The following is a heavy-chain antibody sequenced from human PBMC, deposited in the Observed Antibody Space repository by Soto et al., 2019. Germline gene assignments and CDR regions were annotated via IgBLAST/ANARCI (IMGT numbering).Heavy chain of an antibody. CDR3: AIHSANFYDTSGYYGGDY. V-gene: IGHV1-18*01. Sequence: QVQLVQSGAEVKKPGASVKVSCKASGYIFTNYGIGWVRQAPGQGLEWMGWISASNGNTDYAQKFQGRVTMTTDTSTSTAYMELRSLRSDATAVYYCAIHSANFYDTSGYYGGDYWGQGTLVTVSS. CDR1: GYIFTNYG. D-gene: IGHD3-22*01. J-gene: IGHJ4*02. CDR2: ISASNGNT.